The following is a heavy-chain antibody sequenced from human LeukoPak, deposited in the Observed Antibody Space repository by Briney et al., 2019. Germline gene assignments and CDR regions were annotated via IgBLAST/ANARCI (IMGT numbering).Heavy chain of an antibody. CDR3: ARGRFWSGYDAFDI. CDR1: GFAFSRYY. V-gene: IGHV3-74*01. D-gene: IGHD3-3*01. CDR2: INSDGSST. J-gene: IGHJ3*02. Sequence: GGSLRLSCAASGFAFSRYYMHWVRQAPGKGLVWVSRINSDGSSTSYADSVKGRFTISRDNAKNTLYLQMNSLRAEDTAVYYCARGRFWSGYDAFDIWGQGTMVTVSS.